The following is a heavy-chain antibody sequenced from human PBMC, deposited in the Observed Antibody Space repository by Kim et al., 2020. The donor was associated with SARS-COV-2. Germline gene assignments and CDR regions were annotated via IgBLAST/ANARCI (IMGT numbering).Heavy chain of an antibody. D-gene: IGHD3-22*01. CDR2: IYHTGST. CDR3: TSKYYYDSSGYYYADW. CDR1: GYSISSGYY. Sequence: SETLSLTCTVSGYSISSGYYWGWIRQSPGKGLEWIGSIYHTGSTYYNPSLKSRVTISIDTSKNQFSLRLNSVTAADTAVYYCTSKYYYDSSGYYYADWWGQGTLVTVSS. J-gene: IGHJ4*02. V-gene: IGHV4-38-2*02.